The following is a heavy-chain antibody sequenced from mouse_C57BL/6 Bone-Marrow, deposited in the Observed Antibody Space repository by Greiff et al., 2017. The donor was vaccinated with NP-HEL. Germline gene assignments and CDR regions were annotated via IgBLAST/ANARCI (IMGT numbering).Heavy chain of an antibody. V-gene: IGHV14-4*01. CDR3: TPYYYGGDY. CDR2: IDPENGDT. Sequence: EVQLQESGAELVRPGASVKLSCTASGFNIKDDYMHWVKQRPEQGLEWIGWIDPENGDTEYASKFQGKATITADTSSNTAYLQLSSLTSEDTAVYYCTPYYYGGDYWGQGTTLTVSS. D-gene: IGHD1-1*01. J-gene: IGHJ2*01. CDR1: GFNIKDDY.